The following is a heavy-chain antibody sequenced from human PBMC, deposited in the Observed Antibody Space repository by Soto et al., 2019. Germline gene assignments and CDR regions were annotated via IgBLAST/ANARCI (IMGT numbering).Heavy chain of an antibody. Sequence: QVQLVESGGGVVQPGRSLRLSCAASGFTFSSYGMHWVRQAPGKGLEWVAVISYDGSNKYYADSVKGRFTISRDNSKNTLYLQMNSLRAEDTAVYYCAKGLSGFDWLFVSFDYWGQGTLVTVSS. CDR2: ISYDGSNK. V-gene: IGHV3-30*18. D-gene: IGHD3-9*01. J-gene: IGHJ4*02. CDR3: AKGLSGFDWLFVSFDY. CDR1: GFTFSSYG.